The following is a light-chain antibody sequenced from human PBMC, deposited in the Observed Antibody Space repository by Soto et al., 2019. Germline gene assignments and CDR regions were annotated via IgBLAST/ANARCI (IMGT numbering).Light chain of an antibody. CDR2: SNY. J-gene: IGLJ2*01. V-gene: IGLV1-44*01. Sequence: QSVLTQPPSASGTPGQRVTISCSGSRSNIGTDTVNWYQHLPGTAPKLLIYSNYQRPSGVPDRFSGSKSGTSASLAISGLHSEDEADYYCSAWDDSLNIPVFGGGTKLTVL. CDR3: SAWDDSLNIPV. CDR1: RSNIGTDT.